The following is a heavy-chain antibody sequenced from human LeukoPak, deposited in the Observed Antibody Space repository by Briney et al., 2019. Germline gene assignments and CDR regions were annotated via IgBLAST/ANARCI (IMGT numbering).Heavy chain of an antibody. J-gene: IGHJ3*02. CDR3: ARTVSSAGWSDDAFDI. CDR2: IKQDGSEK. Sequence: GGSLRLSCAASGFTFSSYWMSWVRQAPGKGLEWVANIKQDGSEKYYVDSVKGRFTISRDNAKNSLYLQMNSLRAEDTALYYCARTVSSAGWSDDAFDIWGQGTMVTVSS. CDR1: GFTFSSYW. D-gene: IGHD6-19*01. V-gene: IGHV3-7*03.